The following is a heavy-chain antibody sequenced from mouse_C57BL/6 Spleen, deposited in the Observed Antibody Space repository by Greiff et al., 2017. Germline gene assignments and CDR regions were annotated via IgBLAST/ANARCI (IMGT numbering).Heavy chain of an antibody. J-gene: IGHJ4*01. Sequence: QVQLKQPGAELVKPGASVKLSCKASGYTFTSYWMQWVKQRPGQGLEWIGEIDPSDSYTNYNQKFKGKATLTVDTSSSTAYMQLSSLTSEDSAVYYCARRAYGRVILYAMDYWGQGTSVTVSS. D-gene: IGHD1-1*01. CDR2: IDPSDSYT. CDR3: ARRAYGRVILYAMDY. CDR1: GYTFTSYW. V-gene: IGHV1-50*01.